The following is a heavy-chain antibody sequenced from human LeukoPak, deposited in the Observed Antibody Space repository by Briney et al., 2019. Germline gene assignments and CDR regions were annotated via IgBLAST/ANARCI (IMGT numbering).Heavy chain of an antibody. CDR3: GKYSGRYTYGLFDS. V-gene: IGHV3-23*01. Sequence: GGSLRLSCAASGIPFSHYAMSWVRQSPGKGLEWVSGISGSSRSTYYADSVKGRFNISKDNSKNTLYLQMDSLRAEDTAVYYGGKYSGRYTYGLFDSWGQGALVTVSS. CDR1: GIPFSHYA. J-gene: IGHJ4*02. D-gene: IGHD5-18*01. CDR2: ISGSSRST.